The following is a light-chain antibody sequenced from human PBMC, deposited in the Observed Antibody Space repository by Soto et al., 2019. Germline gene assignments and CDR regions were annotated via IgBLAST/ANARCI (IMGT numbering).Light chain of an antibody. CDR1: QDISRW. V-gene: IGKV1D-12*01. J-gene: IGKJ5*01. CDR3: QQGNNLPVT. Sequence: DVQMTQSPSSVSASVGDRVTITCRASQDISRWLAWYQQKPGQAPKFLIYAASNLQSGDPSRFSGSGSGTDFALTIISLQPEYFATYYFQQGNNLPVTFGQVTRLEMK. CDR2: AAS.